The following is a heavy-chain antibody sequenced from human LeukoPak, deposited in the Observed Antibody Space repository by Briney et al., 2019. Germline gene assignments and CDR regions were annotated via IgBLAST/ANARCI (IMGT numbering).Heavy chain of an antibody. CDR3: AKGGGSSRFDP. CDR2: ITSSSSYI. V-gene: IGHV3-21*04. D-gene: IGHD6-13*01. J-gene: IGHJ5*02. CDR1: GFTFSHYT. Sequence: GGSLRLSCAASGFTFSHYTANWVRQAPGKGLEWVSSITSSSSYIYYADSVKGRFTISRDNSKNTLYLQMNSLRAEDTAVYYCAKGGGSSRFDPWGQGTLVTVSS.